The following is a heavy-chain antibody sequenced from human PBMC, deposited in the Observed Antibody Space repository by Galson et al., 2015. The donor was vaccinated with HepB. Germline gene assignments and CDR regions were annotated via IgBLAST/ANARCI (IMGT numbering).Heavy chain of an antibody. CDR3: ARALGAAGGWFDP. Sequence: SLRLSCAASGFTFSSYGMHWVRQAPSKGLEWAAVISFDGSSQYYADSVKGRFTISRGNSKNTLYLQMNSLRVEDTAVYYCARALGAAGGWFDPWGQGTLVTVSS. CDR2: ISFDGSSQ. CDR1: GFTFSSYG. V-gene: IGHV3-30*03. D-gene: IGHD3-10*01. J-gene: IGHJ5*02.